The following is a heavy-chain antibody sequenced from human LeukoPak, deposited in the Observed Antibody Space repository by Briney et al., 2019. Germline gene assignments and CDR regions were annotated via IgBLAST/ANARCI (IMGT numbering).Heavy chain of an antibody. J-gene: IGHJ4*02. CDR1: VGSIRSYY. V-gene: IGHV4-59*01. D-gene: IGHD2-15*01. Sequence: SETLSLTCTVSVGSIRSYYWSWIRQPPGKGLEWIGFIYFSGTTNYNPSLKSRVTISVDTSKNQFSLKLSSVTAADTAVYYCARGYCSGGSCHTFNYWGQGTLVTVSS. CDR3: ARGYCSGGSCHTFNY. CDR2: IYFSGTT.